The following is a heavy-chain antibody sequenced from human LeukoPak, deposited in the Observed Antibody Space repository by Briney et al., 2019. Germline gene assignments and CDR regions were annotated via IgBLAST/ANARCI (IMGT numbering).Heavy chain of an antibody. V-gene: IGHV3-30*18. J-gene: IGHJ6*02. CDR2: ISYDGSNK. Sequence: GRSLRLSCAASGFTFSSYGMHWVRQAPGKGLEWVAVISYDGSNKYYADSVKGRFTISRDNSKNTLYLQMNSLRAEDTAVYYCAKDPRPILRFHYYYGMDVWGQGTTVTVSS. CDR3: AKDPRPILRFHYYYGMDV. D-gene: IGHD3-3*01. CDR1: GFTFSSYG.